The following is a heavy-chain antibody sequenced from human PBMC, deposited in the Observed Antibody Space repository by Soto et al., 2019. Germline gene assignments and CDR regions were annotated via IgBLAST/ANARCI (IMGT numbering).Heavy chain of an antibody. J-gene: IGHJ6*02. D-gene: IGHD6-19*01. CDR1: GDSVTRSNW. CDR2: IYHSGNT. CDR3: ATSGWNEDFYYYYGMDV. V-gene: IGHV4-4*02. Sequence: SETLTLTCAVSGDSVTRSNWWSWVRQSPGKGLEWIGEIYHSGNTKYNPSLKSRITMSVDKAKNQFSLKMTSVTAADTAVYYCATSGWNEDFYYYYGMDVWGQGTTVTVSS.